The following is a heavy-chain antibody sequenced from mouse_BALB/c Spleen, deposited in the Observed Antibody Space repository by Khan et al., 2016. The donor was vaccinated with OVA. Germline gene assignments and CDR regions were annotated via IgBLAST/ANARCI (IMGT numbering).Heavy chain of an antibody. V-gene: IGHV1-5*01. J-gene: IGHJ3*01. CDR1: GYTFTSYW. CDR3: TRRNWDVAWFAY. CDR2: IYPGNTDT. D-gene: IGHD4-1*01. Sequence: VQLQQSGTVLARPGASVKMSCKASGYTFTSYWMHWVKQRPGQGLEWIGDIYPGNTDTNYNQKFKGKATLTAVTSTSTAYMELYSLTNEDSAVYYCTRRNWDVAWFAYWGQGTLVTVSA.